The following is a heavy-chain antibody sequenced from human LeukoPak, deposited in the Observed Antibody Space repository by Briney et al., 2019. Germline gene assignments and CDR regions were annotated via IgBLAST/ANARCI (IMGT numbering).Heavy chain of an antibody. V-gene: IGHV3-23*01. J-gene: IGHJ6*03. CDR2: ISGSGGTT. Sequence: GGSLRLSCAASGFAFSSSAMSWVRQAPGKGLEWVSAISGSGGTTYYADSVKGRFTISRDNSKSTLYLHMNSLRAEDTAVYYCAKGVGGIYYYYHMDVWGKGTTVTVSS. D-gene: IGHD3-16*01. CDR3: AKGVGGIYYYYHMDV. CDR1: GFAFSSSA.